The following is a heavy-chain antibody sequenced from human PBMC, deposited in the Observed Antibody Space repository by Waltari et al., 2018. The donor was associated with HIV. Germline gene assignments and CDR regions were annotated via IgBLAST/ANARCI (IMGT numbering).Heavy chain of an antibody. Sequence: EVQLVESGGGLVQPGRSLRLSCAASGFTFDAYAMQWLRQVPGKVLEWVSGISWMCGGIGYADSVKGRFTITRDNAKNSRYLQMNSLRAEDTAMYYCAKDRSGNYYNPWFDPWGQGTLVTVSS. D-gene: IGHD3-10*01. CDR1: GFTFDAYA. V-gene: IGHV3-9*01. CDR2: ISWMCGGI. CDR3: AKDRSGNYYNPWFDP. J-gene: IGHJ5*02.